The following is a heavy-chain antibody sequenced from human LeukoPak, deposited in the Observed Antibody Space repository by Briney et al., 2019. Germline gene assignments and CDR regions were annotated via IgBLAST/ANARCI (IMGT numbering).Heavy chain of an antibody. CDR1: GFTFSSYG. V-gene: IGHV3-43*02. D-gene: IGHD5-18*01. J-gene: IGHJ4*02. Sequence: GGSLRLSCAASGFTFSSYGMHWVRQAPGKGLEWVSLISGDGGSTYYADSVKGRFTISRDNSKNSLYLQMNSLRTEDTALYYCASLDTFDYWGQGTLVTVSS. CDR2: ISGDGGST. CDR3: ASLDTFDY.